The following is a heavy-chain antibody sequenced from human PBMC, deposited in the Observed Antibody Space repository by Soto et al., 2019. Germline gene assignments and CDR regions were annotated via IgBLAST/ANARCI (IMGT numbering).Heavy chain of an antibody. V-gene: IGHV4-39*01. CDR2: IYYSGRT. Sequence: SETLSLTCIVSGESISSSSYYLGWILQPPGKGLEWIGSIYYSGRTYYNPSFKSRVTISIDTSKNQFSLKLSSVTATDTAVYYCARQRTTVVTQAYFDHWGQGALVTVSS. CDR1: GESISSSSYY. CDR3: ARQRTTVVTQAYFDH. J-gene: IGHJ4*02. D-gene: IGHD2-21*02.